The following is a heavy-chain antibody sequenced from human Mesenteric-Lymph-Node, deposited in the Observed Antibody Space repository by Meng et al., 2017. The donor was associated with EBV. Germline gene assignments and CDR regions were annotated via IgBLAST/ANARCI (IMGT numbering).Heavy chain of an antibody. CDR3: ARGSTVASY. CDR1: GYTFTSYH. D-gene: IGHD4-23*01. Sequence: QLLESGAEVENPGAAVKYSCKPSGYTFTSYHSTWVRQASGQGLEWMGWMNPNGGNTGYAQKFQGRVTMTRNTSISTAYMELSSLRSEDTAVYYCARGSTVASYWGQGTLVTVSS. V-gene: IGHV1-8*01. J-gene: IGHJ4*02. CDR2: MNPNGGNT.